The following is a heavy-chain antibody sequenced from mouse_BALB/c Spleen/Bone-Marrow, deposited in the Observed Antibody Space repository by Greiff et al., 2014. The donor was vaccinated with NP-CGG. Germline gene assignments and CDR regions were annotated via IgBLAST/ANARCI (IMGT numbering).Heavy chain of an antibody. J-gene: IGHJ3*01. V-gene: IGHV7-3*02. Sequence: EVKLMESGGGLVQPGGSLRLSRATSGFTFTDYYMSWVRQPPGKALEWLGFIRNKANGYTTEYSASVKGRFTISRDNSQSILYLQMNTLRAEDSATYYCARGWITTGFAYWGQGTLVTVSA. CDR1: GFTFTDYY. D-gene: IGHD1-1*01. CDR3: ARGWITTGFAY. CDR2: IRNKANGYTT.